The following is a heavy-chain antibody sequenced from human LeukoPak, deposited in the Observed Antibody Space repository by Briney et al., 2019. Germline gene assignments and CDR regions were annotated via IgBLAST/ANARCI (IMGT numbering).Heavy chain of an antibody. D-gene: IGHD3-22*01. CDR1: GYTFTGYY. J-gene: IGHJ4*02. CDR2: INPSGGST. CDR3: ARAKGTPDYDSSGAGGY. V-gene: IGHV1-46*01. Sequence: ASVKVSCKASGYTFTGYYMHWVRQAPGQGLEWMGIINPSGGSTSYAQKFQGRVTMTRDTSTSTVYMELSSLRSEDTAVYYCARAKGTPDYDSSGAGGYWGQGTLVTVSS.